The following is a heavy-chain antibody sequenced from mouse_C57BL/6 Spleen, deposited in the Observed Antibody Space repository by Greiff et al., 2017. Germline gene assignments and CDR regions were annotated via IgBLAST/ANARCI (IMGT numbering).Heavy chain of an antibody. J-gene: IGHJ1*03. CDR3: ASSVCYYGSSPLGWYFDV. Sequence: EVQGVESGPELVKPGASVKLSCKASGYSFTDYYMNWVKQSTGKSLEWIGVINPNNGTTRYNQKFQGKATLTVDQSSSTAYMQLNILTSENSADYYCASSVCYYGSSPLGWYFDVWGTGTTVTFSS. D-gene: IGHD1-1*01. CDR1: GYSFTDYY. V-gene: IGHV1-39*01. CDR2: INPNNGTT.